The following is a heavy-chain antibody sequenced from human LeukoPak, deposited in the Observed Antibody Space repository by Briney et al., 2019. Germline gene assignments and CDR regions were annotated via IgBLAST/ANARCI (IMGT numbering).Heavy chain of an antibody. J-gene: IGHJ4*02. Sequence: SETLSLTCAVYGGSLSGYYWSWIRQPPGEGLEWIGEINHSGSTNYNPSLKSRVTISVDTSKNQFSLKLSSVTAADTAVYYCASINSGGSYAHWGQGTLVTVSS. CDR1: GGSLSGYY. CDR3: ASINSGGSYAH. CDR2: INHSGST. V-gene: IGHV4-34*01. D-gene: IGHD2-15*01.